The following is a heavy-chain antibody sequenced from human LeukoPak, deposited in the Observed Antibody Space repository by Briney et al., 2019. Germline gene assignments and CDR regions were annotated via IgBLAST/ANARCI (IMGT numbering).Heavy chain of an antibody. J-gene: IGHJ3*02. V-gene: IGHV4-34*01. CDR1: GGSFSGYY. D-gene: IGHD3-9*01. CDR3: EREGPGDILAGYPDAFDI. CDR2: INHSGTT. Sequence: KSSETLSLTCAVYGGSFSGYYWSWIRQPPGKGLEWIGEINHSGTTNYNPSLKSRITISVDTSKNQFSLKLSSVTAANTAVDCCEREGPGDILAGYPDAFDIWGQGTMVTVSS.